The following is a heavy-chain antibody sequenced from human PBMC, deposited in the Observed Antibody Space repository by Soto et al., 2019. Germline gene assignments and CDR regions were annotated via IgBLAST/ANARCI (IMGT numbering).Heavy chain of an antibody. CDR3: AKDMEALLWFGELLSGGYFDY. CDR1: GFTFSSYG. V-gene: IGHV3-30*18. CDR2: ISYDGSNK. D-gene: IGHD3-10*01. J-gene: IGHJ4*02. Sequence: QVQLVESGGGVVQPGRSLRLSCAASGFTFSSYGMHWVRQAPGKGLEWVAVISYDGSNKYYADSVKGRFTISRDNSKNTLYLQMNSLRAEDTAVYYCAKDMEALLWFGELLSGGYFDYWGQGTLVTVSS.